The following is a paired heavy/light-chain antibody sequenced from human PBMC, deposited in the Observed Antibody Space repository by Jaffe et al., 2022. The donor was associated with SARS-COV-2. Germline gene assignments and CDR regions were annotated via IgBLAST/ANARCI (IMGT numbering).Light chain of an antibody. CDR2: AAS. CDR3: QQRNSVPLT. J-gene: IGKJ4*01. CDR1: QSISSS. Sequence: DIQMTQSPSSLSASVGDRVTITCRASQSISSSLNWYQQKPEKAPKLLIYAASRLQSGVPSRFSGSGSGTDFTLTISSLQPEDFATYYCQQRNSVPLTFGGGTKVEIK. V-gene: IGKV1-39*01.
Heavy chain of an antibody. D-gene: IGHD2-15*01. CDR2: TYYRSKWYN. CDR1: GDSVSSNSAT. CDR3: ARYCSGGSCSLGSFDP. J-gene: IGHJ5*02. V-gene: IGHV6-1*01. Sequence: QVQLQQSGPGLVKPSQTLSLTCAISGDSVSSNSATWNWIRQSPSRGLEWLGRTYYRSKWYNDYAVSVRSRITINPDTSKNQFSLQLDSVTPEDAAVYYCARYCSGGSCSLGSFDPWGQGTLVTVSS.